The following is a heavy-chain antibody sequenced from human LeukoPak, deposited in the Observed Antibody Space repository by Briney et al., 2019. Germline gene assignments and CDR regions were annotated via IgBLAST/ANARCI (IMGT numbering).Heavy chain of an antibody. CDR1: GGSISSSSYY. V-gene: IGHV4-39*07. Sequence: TSETLSLTCTVSGGSISSSSYYWGWIRQPPGKGLEWIGSIYYSGSTYYNPSLKSRVTISVDTSKNQFSLKLSSVTAADTAVYYCARDPEYSSGYYWGQGTLVTVSS. CDR3: ARDPEYSSGYY. CDR2: IYYSGST. D-gene: IGHD6-19*01. J-gene: IGHJ4*02.